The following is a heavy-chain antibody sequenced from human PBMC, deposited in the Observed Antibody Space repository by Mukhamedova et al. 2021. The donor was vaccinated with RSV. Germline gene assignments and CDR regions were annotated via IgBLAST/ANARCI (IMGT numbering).Heavy chain of an antibody. V-gene: IGHV3-21*01. J-gene: IGHJ3*01. D-gene: IGHD3-22*01. Sequence: YTLHWVRLAPGKGLEWVSSISGDSRYIYNSDSVKGRFTVSSDTAKNSLYLQMNSLRVEDTAVYYCARAGESSGYDFPAAFDFWG. CDR3: ARAGESSGYDFPAAFDF. CDR1: YT. CDR2: ISGDSRYI.